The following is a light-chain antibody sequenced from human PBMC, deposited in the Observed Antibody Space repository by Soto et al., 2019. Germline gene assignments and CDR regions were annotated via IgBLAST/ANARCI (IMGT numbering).Light chain of an antibody. CDR2: EVN. CDR1: TSDVGSCDC. CDR3: SSFTTTSTDV. V-gene: IGLV2-14*01. Sequence: QSALTQPASVSGSPGQSITISCTGTTSDVGSCDCVSWYQQHPGKAPKLLIYEVNYRPSGVSNRFSGSKSGNTASLTISGLQAEDEADYYCSSFTTTSTDVFGIGTKLTVL. J-gene: IGLJ1*01.